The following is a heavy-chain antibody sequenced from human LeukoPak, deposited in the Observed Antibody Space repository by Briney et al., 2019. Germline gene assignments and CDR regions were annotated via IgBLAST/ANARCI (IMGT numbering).Heavy chain of an antibody. CDR1: GFTFGDYY. CDR2: ISSSGSTI. D-gene: IGHD3-22*01. CDR3: ARDRYYDSGGPQRALYGMDV. J-gene: IGHJ6*02. V-gene: IGHV3-11*01. Sequence: PGGSLRLSCAASGFTFGDYYMSWIRQAPGKGLEWVSYISSSGSTIHYADSVKGRFTISRDNAKNSLYLQMNSLRAEDTAVYYCARDRYYDSGGPQRALYGMDVWGQGTTVTVSS.